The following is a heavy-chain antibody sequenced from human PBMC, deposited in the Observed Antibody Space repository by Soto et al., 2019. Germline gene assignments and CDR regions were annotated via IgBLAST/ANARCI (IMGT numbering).Heavy chain of an antibody. CDR1: GFTFTSYA. J-gene: IGHJ6*03. V-gene: IGHV3-23*01. Sequence: GGSLRLSCAASGFTFTSYAMSWVRQAPGKGLEWVSGLSGSGASTNYADSVKGRFTISRDNSKNTLYLQMNSLRAEDTAIYYCANSPRFGVVTLYHYYYYMDVWGKGTTVTVSS. CDR2: LSGSGAST. D-gene: IGHD3-3*01. CDR3: ANSPRFGVVTLYHYYYYMDV.